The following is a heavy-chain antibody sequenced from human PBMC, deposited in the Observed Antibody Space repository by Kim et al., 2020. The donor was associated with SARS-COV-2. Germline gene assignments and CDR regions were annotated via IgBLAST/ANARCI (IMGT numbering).Heavy chain of an antibody. CDR3: ARDLSLGRPGGFDY. Sequence: GGSLRLSCAASEFTFSRYSMNWVRQAPGKGLEWVSTISRNSYYIYYADSVEGRFTISRDNAKNSLYLQMNSLRADDTAMYYCARDLSLGRPGGFDYWGQGTLVTVTS. D-gene: IGHD3-10*01. V-gene: IGHV3-21*01. CDR2: ISRNSYYI. CDR1: EFTFSRYS. J-gene: IGHJ4*02.